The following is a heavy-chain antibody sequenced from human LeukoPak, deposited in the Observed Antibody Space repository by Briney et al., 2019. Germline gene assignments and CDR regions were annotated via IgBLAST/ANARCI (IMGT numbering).Heavy chain of an antibody. CDR3: ARDRVVVAATFAFDI. D-gene: IGHD2-15*01. V-gene: IGHV1-69*13. Sequence: SVTVSFTASGGTFSIYAISWVRQAPGQGLEWMGGIIPIFGTANYAQKFQGRVTITADESTSTAYMELSSLRSEDTAVYYCARDRVVVAATFAFDIWGQGTMVTVSS. CDR2: IIPIFGTA. CDR1: GGTFSIYA. J-gene: IGHJ3*02.